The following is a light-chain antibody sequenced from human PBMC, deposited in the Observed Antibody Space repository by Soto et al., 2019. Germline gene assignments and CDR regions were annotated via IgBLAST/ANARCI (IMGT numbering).Light chain of an antibody. V-gene: IGKV1D-12*01. CDR2: AAS. CDR1: QGIRSY. J-gene: IGKJ5*01. Sequence: ILMTQSPSSLSASTGDRVTITCRASQGIRSYLDWYQQKPGKAPKLLIYAASSLQSGVPSRLRGSGSGTHLTITISSMKNEDFETYYCQQANTFTLTFGQGTRLEI. CDR3: QQANTFTLT.